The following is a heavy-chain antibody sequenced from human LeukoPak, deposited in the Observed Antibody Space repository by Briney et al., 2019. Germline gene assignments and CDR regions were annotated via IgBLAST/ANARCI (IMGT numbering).Heavy chain of an antibody. V-gene: IGHV3-21*01. CDR2: ISSSSSYI. CDR1: GFTFSSYS. Sequence: PGGSLRLSCAASGFTFSSYSMNWVRQAPGKGLEWVSSISSSSSYIYYADSVKGRFTISRDNAKNSLYLQMNSLRAEDTAVYYCARDRGGSYSAIDYWGQGTLVPVSS. CDR3: ARDRGGSYSAIDY. D-gene: IGHD2-15*01. J-gene: IGHJ4*02.